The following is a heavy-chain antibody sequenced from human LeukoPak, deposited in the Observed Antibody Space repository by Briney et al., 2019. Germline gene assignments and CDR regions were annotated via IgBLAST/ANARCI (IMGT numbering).Heavy chain of an antibody. D-gene: IGHD6-13*01. J-gene: IGHJ3*02. CDR3: AKGHSTSWYGGDAFDI. CDR2: ISGDGGST. Sequence: GGSLRLSCAASGFTFTHYAMNWVRQAPGKGLEWVSTISGDGGSTYYAGSVKGRFTISRDNSKNTLYLQMNSLRAEDTAVYYCAKGHSTSWYGGDAFDIWGQGTMVTVSS. CDR1: GFTFTHYA. V-gene: IGHV3-23*01.